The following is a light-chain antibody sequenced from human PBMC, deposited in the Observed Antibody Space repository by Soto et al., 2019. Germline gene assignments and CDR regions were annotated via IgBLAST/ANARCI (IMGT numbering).Light chain of an antibody. Sequence: QSALTQPASVSGSPGQSITISCTGTSSDIGGYNYVSWYQQHPGKAPKVMIYEVSNRPSGVSNRFSGSKSDNTASLTISGLEAEDEADYYCSSHTSSRTYVFGTGTKVTVL. V-gene: IGLV2-14*01. CDR3: SSHTSSRTYV. CDR1: SSDIGGYNY. CDR2: EVS. J-gene: IGLJ1*01.